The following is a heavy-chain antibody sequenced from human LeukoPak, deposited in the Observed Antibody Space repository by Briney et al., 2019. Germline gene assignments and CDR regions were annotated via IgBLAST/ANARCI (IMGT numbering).Heavy chain of an antibody. CDR3: ARQSYRPRPFDI. CDR1: GGSFSGYY. J-gene: IGHJ3*02. Sequence: SETLSLTCAVYGGSFSGYYWSWIRQPPGKGLEWIGEINHSGSTNYNPSLKSRVTISVDTSKNQFSLKLSSVTAADTAVYYCARQSYRPRPFDIWGQGTMVTVSS. V-gene: IGHV4-34*01. CDR2: INHSGST.